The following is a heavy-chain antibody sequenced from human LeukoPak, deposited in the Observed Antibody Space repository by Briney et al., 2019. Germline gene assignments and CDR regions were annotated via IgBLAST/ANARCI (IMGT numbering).Heavy chain of an antibody. CDR3: AKEIVGAPTPGAF. V-gene: IGHV4-4*02. D-gene: IGHD1-26*01. CDR1: TDSITSNW. J-gene: IGHJ1*01. CDR2: VHKSGST. Sequence: KPSETLSLTCAVSTDSITSNWWSWVRQPPGKGLEWIGEVHKSGSTNYYPSLQRRVTISIDKSKNQLALELTSVTAADTAVYYCAKEIVGAPTPGAFWGQRILGTVSS.